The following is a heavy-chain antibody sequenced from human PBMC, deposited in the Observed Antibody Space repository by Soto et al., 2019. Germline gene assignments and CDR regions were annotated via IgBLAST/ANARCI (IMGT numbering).Heavy chain of an antibody. CDR2: ISAYNGNT. Sequence: ASVKVSCKASGYTFTSYGISWVRQAPGQGLEWMGWISAYNGNTNYAQKLQGRVTMTTDTSTSTAYMELRSLRSEDTAVYYCASESRYCSGGSCYFLPGIDYWGQGALVTVSA. V-gene: IGHV1-18*01. D-gene: IGHD2-15*01. J-gene: IGHJ4*02. CDR3: ASESRYCSGGSCYFLPGIDY. CDR1: GYTFTSYG.